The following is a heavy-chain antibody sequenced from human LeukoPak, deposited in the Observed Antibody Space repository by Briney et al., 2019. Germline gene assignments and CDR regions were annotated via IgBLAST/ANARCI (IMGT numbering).Heavy chain of an antibody. D-gene: IGHD2-2*01. V-gene: IGHV3-30*02. Sequence: GGSLRLSCAASGFTFSTYGMHWVRQAPGKGLEWVAFIRSDGSNKYYAESVKGRFTIPRDNSKNTLYVQMNSLRGEDTAVYYCAKVGLVVAAIDYYYMDVWGKGTTVTVSS. CDR1: GFTFSTYG. J-gene: IGHJ6*03. CDR2: IRSDGSNK. CDR3: AKVGLVVAAIDYYYMDV.